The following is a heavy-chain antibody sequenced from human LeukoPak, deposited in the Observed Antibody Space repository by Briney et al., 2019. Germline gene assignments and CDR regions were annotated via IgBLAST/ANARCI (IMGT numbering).Heavy chain of an antibody. CDR2: LYCSGRT. D-gene: IGHD1-26*01. CDR1: GVSISSSNYY. CDR3: ARHGYSGSYYDY. Sequence: SETLSLTCTVSGVSISSSNYYWGWIRQPPGEGLEWIGSLYCSGRTYYNPSLKSRVTISVDTSKNQFSLKLTSVTAADTAVYYCARHGYSGSYYDYWGQGTLVTVSS. J-gene: IGHJ4*02. V-gene: IGHV4-39*01.